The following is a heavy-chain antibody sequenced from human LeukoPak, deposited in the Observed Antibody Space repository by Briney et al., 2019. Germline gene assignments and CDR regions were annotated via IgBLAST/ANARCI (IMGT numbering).Heavy chain of an antibody. CDR1: GGSFSGYY. CDR3: ARDPERGYSYGYRGGWFDP. CDR2: INHGGST. Sequence: SETLSLTCAVYGGSFSGYYWSWIRQPPGKGLEWIGEINHGGSTNYNPSLKSRVTISVDTSKNQFSLKLSSVTAADTAVYYCARDPERGYSYGYRGGWFDPWGQGTLVTVSS. V-gene: IGHV4-34*01. J-gene: IGHJ5*02. D-gene: IGHD5-18*01.